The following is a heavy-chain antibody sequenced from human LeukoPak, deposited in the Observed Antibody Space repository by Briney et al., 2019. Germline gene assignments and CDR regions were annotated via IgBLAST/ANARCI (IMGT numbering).Heavy chain of an antibody. CDR2: ISGGADNT. D-gene: IGHD2-2*02. V-gene: IGHV3-23*01. J-gene: IGHJ6*03. CDR1: GFTFNSYA. Sequence: GGSLRLSCAASGFTFNSYAMSWVRQAPGKGLEWVSTISGGADNTYYAGSVKGRFTISRDNSKNTLYLQMNSLRAEDTAVYYCAKAQPPAPIEYYYCYMDVWGKGTTVTVSS. CDR3: AKAQPPAPIEYYYCYMDV.